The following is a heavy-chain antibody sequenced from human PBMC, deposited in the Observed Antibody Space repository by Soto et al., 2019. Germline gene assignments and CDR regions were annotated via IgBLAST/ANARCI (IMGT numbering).Heavy chain of an antibody. CDR2: IYPGDSDT. CDR1: RYSFTSYW. J-gene: IGHJ3*02. CDR3: ARRMGYCSGGSCFYNDAFDI. Sequence: GESLKISCKGSRYSFTSYWIGWVRQMPGKGVEWRGIIYPGDSDTRYSASFQAQVTISADKSISTGYLQWSIRTASETAMYYCARRMGYCSGGSCFYNDAFDIWGQGTMVPVSS. D-gene: IGHD2-15*01. V-gene: IGHV5-51*01.